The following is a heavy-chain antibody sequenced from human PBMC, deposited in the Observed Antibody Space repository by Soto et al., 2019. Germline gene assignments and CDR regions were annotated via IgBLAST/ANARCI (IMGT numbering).Heavy chain of an antibody. J-gene: IGHJ6*02. CDR2: IYYSGST. V-gene: IGHV4-39*01. Sequence: SDTLSLTCTVNGSSIDSSSYYWGWIRKPPGKGLEWIGSIYYSGSTYYNPSLKSRVTISVDTSKNQFSLKLSSVTAADTAVYYCARYGSGSYLYFYYGMDVWGQGTTVT. D-gene: IGHD3-10*01. CDR3: ARYGSGSYLYFYYGMDV. CDR1: GSSIDSSSYY.